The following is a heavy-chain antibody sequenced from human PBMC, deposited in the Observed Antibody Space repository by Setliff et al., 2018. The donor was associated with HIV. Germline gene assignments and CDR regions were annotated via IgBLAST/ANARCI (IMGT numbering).Heavy chain of an antibody. V-gene: IGHV3-11*03. CDR2: ISSSSSYT. D-gene: IGHD1-26*01. CDR3: ASSRVVGATDY. J-gene: IGHJ4*02. Sequence: GGSLRLSCAASGFTFSDYYMSWIRQAPGKGLEWVSYISSSSSYTNYADSVKGRFTISRDNAKNSLYLQMNSLRAEDTAVYYCASSRVVGATDYWGQGTLVTVSS. CDR1: GFTFSDYY.